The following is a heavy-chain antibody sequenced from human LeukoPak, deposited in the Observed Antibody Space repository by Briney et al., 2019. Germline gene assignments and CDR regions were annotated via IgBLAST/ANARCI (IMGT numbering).Heavy chain of an antibody. CDR3: AREIAGLWFGHRSYHFDY. J-gene: IGHJ4*02. V-gene: IGHV1-46*01. CDR1: GYTFTSYY. Sequence: ASVKVSCKASGYTFTSYYMHWVRQAPGQGLEWMGIINPSGGSTSYAQKFQGRVTMTRDTSTSTVHMELSSLRSEDTAVYYCAREIAGLWFGHRSYHFDYWGQGTLVTVSS. CDR2: INPSGGST. D-gene: IGHD3-10*01.